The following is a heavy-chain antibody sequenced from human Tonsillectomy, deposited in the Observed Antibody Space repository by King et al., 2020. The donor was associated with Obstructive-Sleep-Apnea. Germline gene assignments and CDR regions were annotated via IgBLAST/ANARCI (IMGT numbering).Heavy chain of an antibody. CDR3: ARGALRGNIGD. D-gene: IGHD5-12*01. V-gene: IGHV4-39*07. CDR1: GGSGSTNGYS. CDR2: ISYSGNP. J-gene: IGHJ4*02. Sequence: LQLQESGPGLVKPSETLSLICTISGGSGSTNGYSWGWFRQPPKKGLEWIGTISYSGNPYYNPSLKIQVNISIDTSKSQFSPKVSSLTAADTAVYWCARGALRGNIGDWGQGTLVTVSS.